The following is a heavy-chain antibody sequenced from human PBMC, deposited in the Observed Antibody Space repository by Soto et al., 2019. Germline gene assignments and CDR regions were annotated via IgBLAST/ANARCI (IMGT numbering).Heavy chain of an antibody. CDR3: ARDAAVGLFDY. J-gene: IGHJ4*02. CDR1: GYTFTNSG. Sequence: ASVKVSSKASGYTFTNSGINWVRQAPGQGLEWMGWISTDNGNTNYAQHLQGRVSMTTDTSTSTAYMELRSLRSDDTAVYYCARDAAVGLFDYWGQGTLVTVSS. CDR2: ISTDNGNT. D-gene: IGHD1-26*01. V-gene: IGHV1-18*01.